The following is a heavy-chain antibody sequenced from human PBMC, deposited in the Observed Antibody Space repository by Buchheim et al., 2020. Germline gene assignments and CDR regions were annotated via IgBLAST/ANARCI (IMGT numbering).Heavy chain of an antibody. CDR1: GYTFTSYH. CDR3: ARPPRSNYYDSSGPRFDY. D-gene: IGHD3-22*01. CDR2: INPSGGST. Sequence: QVQLVQSVAEVKKPGASVKVSCKASGYTFTSYHMHWVRQAPGQGLEWMGIINPSGGSTSYAQKFQGRVTMTRDTSTSPVYMELSSLRSEDTAVYYCARPPRSNYYDSSGPRFDYWGQGTL. V-gene: IGHV1-46*01. J-gene: IGHJ4*02.